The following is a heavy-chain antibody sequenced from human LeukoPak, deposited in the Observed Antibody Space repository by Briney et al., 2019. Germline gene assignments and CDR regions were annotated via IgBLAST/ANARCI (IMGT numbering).Heavy chain of an antibody. CDR3: TTEDYGDYVPDY. CDR1: GFTFSKAW. CDR2: IKSKTDGGTT. J-gene: IGHJ4*02. Sequence: TGGSLRLSCAASGFTFSKAWMCWVRQAPGKGLEWVGQIKSKTDGGTTDYAAPVKGRFTISRDDSKNSLYLLMNSLKTEDTAVYYCTTEDYGDYVPDYWGQGTLVTVSS. D-gene: IGHD4-17*01. V-gene: IGHV3-15*01.